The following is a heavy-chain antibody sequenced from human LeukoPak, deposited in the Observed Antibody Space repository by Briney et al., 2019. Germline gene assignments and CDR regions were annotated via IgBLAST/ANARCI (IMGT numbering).Heavy chain of an antibody. CDR3: ARLGYGSGSYANWFDP. V-gene: IGHV3-48*03. CDR1: GFTFSSYE. CDR2: ISSSGSTI. D-gene: IGHD3-10*01. Sequence: GGSLRLSCAASGFTFSSYEMNWVRQAPGKGLEWVSYISSSGSTIYYADSVKGRFTISRDNAKNSLYLQMNSLRAEDTGVYYCARLGYGSGSYANWFDPWGQGTLVTVSS. J-gene: IGHJ5*02.